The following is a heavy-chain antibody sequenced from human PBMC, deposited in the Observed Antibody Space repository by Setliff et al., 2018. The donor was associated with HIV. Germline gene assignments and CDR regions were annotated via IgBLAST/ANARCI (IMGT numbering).Heavy chain of an antibody. D-gene: IGHD3-3*01. CDR1: GGSISSYY. J-gene: IGHJ5*02. CDR3: ARGNTISEVVTTNWLDP. Sequence: PSETLSLTCSVSGGSISSYYWTWVRQPPGKGLEWVGHIYYNGKTDYNPSLKSRLIMSVDRSNNQFSLGLTSVTAADTAAYYCARGNTISEVVTTNWLDPWGQGTLVTVSS. V-gene: IGHV4-59*01. CDR2: IYYNGKT.